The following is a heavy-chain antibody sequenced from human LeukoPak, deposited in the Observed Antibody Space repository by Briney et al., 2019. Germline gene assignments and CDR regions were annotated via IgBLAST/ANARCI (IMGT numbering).Heavy chain of an antibody. CDR3: ARVRYYGSGPFHNLYYFDY. D-gene: IGHD3-10*01. V-gene: IGHV1-2*02. CDR1: GYTFTGYY. CDR2: INPNSGGT. J-gene: IGHJ4*02. Sequence: ASVKVSCKASGYTFTGYYMHWVRQAPGQGLEWMGWINPNSGGTFYAQQFQGRVTMTRDTSIATAYMDLSSLRSDDTAIFYCARVRYYGSGPFHNLYYFDYWGQGTLVTVSS.